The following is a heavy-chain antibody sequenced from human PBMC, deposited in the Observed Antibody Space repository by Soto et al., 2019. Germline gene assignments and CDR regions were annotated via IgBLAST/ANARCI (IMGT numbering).Heavy chain of an antibody. Sequence: QLQLQESGPGLVKPSETLSLTCTVSGGSISSSSYYWGWIRQPPGKGLEWIGSIFYSGSTYYNPSLKSRVPISVHTSKNQFSLKLSSVTAADTAVYYFAIHLTYCSAGSCYSDFPYYGMDVWGQGTTVTVSS. D-gene: IGHD2-15*01. CDR3: AIHLTYCSAGSCYSDFPYYGMDV. CDR1: GGSISSSSYY. V-gene: IGHV4-39*01. CDR2: IFYSGST. J-gene: IGHJ6*02.